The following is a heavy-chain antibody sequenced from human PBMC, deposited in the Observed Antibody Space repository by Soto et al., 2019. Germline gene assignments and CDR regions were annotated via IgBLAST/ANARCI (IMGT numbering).Heavy chain of an antibody. D-gene: IGHD4-17*01. CDR2: IDNSGIT. V-gene: IGHV4-61*01. J-gene: IGHJ4*02. Sequence: WETLSLTCTVSGGSVSSGSYYWSWIRQPPGKGLEWIGYIDNSGITYDNPSLKSRIAMSVDTSQNQFSLKLRSVTAADTAVYYCARNYGNYGHYFDSWGQGTLVTVSS. CDR3: ARNYGNYGHYFDS. CDR1: GGSVSSGSYY.